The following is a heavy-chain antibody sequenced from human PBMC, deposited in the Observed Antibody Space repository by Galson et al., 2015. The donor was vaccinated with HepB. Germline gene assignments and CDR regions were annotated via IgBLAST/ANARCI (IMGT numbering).Heavy chain of an antibody. Sequence: QSGAEVKKPGESLRISCKGSGYSFTSYWISWVRQMPGKGLEWMGRIDPSDSYTNYSPSFQGHVTISADKSISTAYLQWSSLKASDTAMYYCARHNGPKVLRFLEWLFGDVWGQGTTVTVSS. J-gene: IGHJ6*02. V-gene: IGHV5-10-1*01. CDR1: GYSFTSYW. CDR3: ARHNGPKVLRFLEWLFGDV. CDR2: IDPSDSYT. D-gene: IGHD3-3*01.